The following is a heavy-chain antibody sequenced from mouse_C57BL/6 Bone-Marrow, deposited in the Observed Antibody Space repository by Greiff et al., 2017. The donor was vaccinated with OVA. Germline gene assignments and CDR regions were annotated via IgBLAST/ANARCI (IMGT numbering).Heavy chain of an antibody. CDR1: GYTFTNYW. J-gene: IGHJ3*01. Sequence: VQLQESGAELVRPGTSVKMSCKASGYTFTNYWIGWAKQRPGHGLEWIGDIYPGGGYTNYNEKFKGKATLTADKSSSTAYTQFSSLTSEDSAIYYCARWDYGSTWFAYWGQGTLVTVSA. V-gene: IGHV1-63*01. CDR2: IYPGGGYT. D-gene: IGHD1-1*01. CDR3: ARWDYGSTWFAY.